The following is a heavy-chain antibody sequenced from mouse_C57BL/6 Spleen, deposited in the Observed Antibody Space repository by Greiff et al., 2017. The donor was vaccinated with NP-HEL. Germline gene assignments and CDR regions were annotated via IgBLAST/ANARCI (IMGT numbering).Heavy chain of an antibody. D-gene: IGHD2-3*01. Sequence: VQLQQSGAELMKPGASVKLSCKATGYTFTGYWIEWVKQRPGHGLEWIGEILPGSGSTNYNEKFKGKATFTVDTSSNTAYMQLSSLPTEDSAVYYCARMYDAYSVWFDYWGQGTLVTVSA. CDR1: GYTFTGYW. J-gene: IGHJ3*01. CDR2: ILPGSGST. CDR3: ARMYDAYSVWFDY. V-gene: IGHV1-9*01.